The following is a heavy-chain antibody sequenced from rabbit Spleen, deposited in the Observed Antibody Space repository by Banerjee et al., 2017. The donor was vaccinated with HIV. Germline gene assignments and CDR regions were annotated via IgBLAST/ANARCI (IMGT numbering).Heavy chain of an antibody. V-gene: IGHV1S40*01. Sequence: QSLEESGGGLVKLGASLTLTCTASGFSFSSNYYMCWVRQAPGKGLEWIACIEGGSSAFSYFASWAKGRFTISKTSSTTVTRQMTSLTAADTATYFCARDSGSSFSSYGMDLWGQGTLVTVS. CDR2: IEGGSSAFS. CDR3: ARDSGSSFSSYGMDL. J-gene: IGHJ6*01. D-gene: IGHD8-1*01. CDR1: GFSFSSNYY.